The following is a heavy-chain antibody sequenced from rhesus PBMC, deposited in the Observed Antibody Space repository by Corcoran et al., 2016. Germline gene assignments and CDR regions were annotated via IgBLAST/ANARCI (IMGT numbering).Heavy chain of an antibody. J-gene: IGHJ5-1*01. D-gene: IGHD2-21*01. CDR3: ARRKGGYTVFDV. V-gene: IGHV3S22*01. CDR2: IRNKANGGKA. CDR1: GFSFSDYF. Sequence: EVQLVESGGGLVQPGGSLRLSCAASGFSFSDYFMSWVRQAPGTGPAWVGFIRNKANGGKADYAASVKGRFTISRDDSKSIASLQMNSLKTEDTAVYYWARRKGGYTVFDVWGPGVLVTVSS.